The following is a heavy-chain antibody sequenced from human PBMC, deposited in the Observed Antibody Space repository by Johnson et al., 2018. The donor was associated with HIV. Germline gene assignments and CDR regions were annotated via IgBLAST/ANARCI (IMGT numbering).Heavy chain of an antibody. CDR1: GFTFSNYG. V-gene: IGHV3-48*04. D-gene: IGHD6-6*01. J-gene: IGHJ3*02. Sequence: VQVVESAGGVVQPGRSLRLSCAASGFTFSNYGMHWVRQAPGKGLEWVSYISSSGSTTYYADSVKGLFTISRDNAKYAKNSLYLLMNSLRAEDTALYYCARPPPGYYSSSYRDAFDIWGQGTMVTVSS. CDR2: ISSSGSTT. CDR3: ARPPPGYYSSSYRDAFDI.